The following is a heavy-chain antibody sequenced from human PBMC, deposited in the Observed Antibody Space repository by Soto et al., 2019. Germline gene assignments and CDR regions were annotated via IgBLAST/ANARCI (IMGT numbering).Heavy chain of an antibody. CDR1: GFSLSTSGVG. D-gene: IGHD3-10*01. V-gene: IGHV2-5*02. CDR3: AHSSMVRGGSWYHYGMDV. Sequence: QITLKESGPTLVKPTQTLTLTCTFSGFSLSTSGVGVGWIRQPPGKALEWLALIYWDDDKRYSPSLKSRLTITKDTSKNQVVLTMTNMDPVDTATYYCAHSSMVRGGSWYHYGMDVWGQGTTVTVSS. CDR2: IYWDDDK. J-gene: IGHJ6*02.